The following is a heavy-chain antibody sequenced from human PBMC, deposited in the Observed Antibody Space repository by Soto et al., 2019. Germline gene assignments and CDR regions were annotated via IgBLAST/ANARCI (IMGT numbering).Heavy chain of an antibody. CDR2: IYRSGTT. CDR3: ARVSFYYDSSGYAVAWFDP. CDR1: GGSVSSDSHY. Sequence: PSETLSLTCSVSGGSVSSDSHYWSWIRQPPGKGLEWIGYIYRSGTTKYNPSLKSPVTISVDTSENQFSLKLSFVTAADTAMYYCARVSFYYDSSGYAVAWFDPWGQGTRVTVSS. J-gene: IGHJ5*02. V-gene: IGHV4-61*01. D-gene: IGHD3-22*01.